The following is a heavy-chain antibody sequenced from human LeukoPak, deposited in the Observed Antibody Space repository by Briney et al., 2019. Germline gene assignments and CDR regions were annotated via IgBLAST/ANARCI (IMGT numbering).Heavy chain of an antibody. CDR2: IIPIFGTA. D-gene: IGHD3-22*01. V-gene: IGHV1-69*05. CDR3: ARVPRDSSGYYFDY. CDR1: GGTFSSYA. Sequence: VASVKVSCKASGGTFSSYAISWVRQAPGQGLEWMGGIIPIFGTANYAQKFQGRVTITTDESTSTAYMELSSLRSEDTAVYYCARVPRDSSGYYFDYWGQGTLVTVSS. J-gene: IGHJ4*02.